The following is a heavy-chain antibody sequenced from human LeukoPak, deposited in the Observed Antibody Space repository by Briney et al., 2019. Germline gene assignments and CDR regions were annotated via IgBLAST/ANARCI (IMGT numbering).Heavy chain of an antibody. D-gene: IGHD6-13*01. V-gene: IGHV1-18*01. CDR1: GYTFTSYG. J-gene: IGHJ5*02. CDR2: ISAYNGNT. CDR3: ARDLKYSSSWGNWFDP. Sequence: ASVKVSCKASGYTFTSYGISWVRQAPGQGLEWMGWISAYNGNTNYAQKLQGGVTMTTDTSTSTAYMELRSLRSDDTAVYYCARDLKYSSSWGNWFDPWGQGTLVTVSS.